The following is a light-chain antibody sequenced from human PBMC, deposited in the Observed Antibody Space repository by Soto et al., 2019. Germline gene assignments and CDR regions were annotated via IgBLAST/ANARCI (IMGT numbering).Light chain of an antibody. Sequence: EIQMTQSPSTLSASVGDRVTITCRASQSISTWLAWYQQKPGKAPKLLIYMASTLDSGVPSRFSGSASGTEFTLTISSLQPDDFATYYCQQHNSYPATFGQGTKVEIK. CDR1: QSISTW. V-gene: IGKV1-5*03. CDR3: QQHNSYPAT. CDR2: MAS. J-gene: IGKJ1*01.